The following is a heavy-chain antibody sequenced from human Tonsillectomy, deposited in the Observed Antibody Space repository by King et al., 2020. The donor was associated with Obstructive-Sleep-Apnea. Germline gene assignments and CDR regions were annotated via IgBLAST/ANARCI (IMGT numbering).Heavy chain of an antibody. CDR1: GFTFSSYS. D-gene: IGHD4-17*01. V-gene: IGHV3-21*01. CDR2: IISSSIYL. CDR3: GSAGAGDYVFDY. Sequence: VQLVESGGVLVKPGGSLRLSCAASGFTFSSYSRNCVRQAPGSGLEWVPSIISSSIYLYYADSVNGRFTISRDNAKKSLFMQMNSQRAEDTAVYYCGSAGAGDYVFDYWGQGTLVTVSS. J-gene: IGHJ4*02.